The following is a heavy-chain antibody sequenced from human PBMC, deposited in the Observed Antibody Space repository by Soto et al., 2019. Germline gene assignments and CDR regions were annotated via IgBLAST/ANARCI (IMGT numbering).Heavy chain of an antibody. CDR1: GFSFSDYY. D-gene: IGHD1-26*01. V-gene: IGHV3-11*05. Sequence: QVQLVESGGGLVKPGGSLRLSCTASGFSFSDYYMSWIRQAPGKVLEWLSYISDGATDTHYAGSVKGRFTIARNNAEKSMYMQMDRLSGEDTAVKYCAREGGLVGDTRSFDVWGRGTLVTVSS. J-gene: IGHJ4*02. CDR2: ISDGATDT. CDR3: AREGGLVGDTRSFDV.